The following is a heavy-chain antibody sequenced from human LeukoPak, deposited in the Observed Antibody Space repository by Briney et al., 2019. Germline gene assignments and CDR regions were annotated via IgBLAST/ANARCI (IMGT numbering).Heavy chain of an antibody. Sequence: GASVKVSCKASGYTFTGYYMHWVRQAPGQGLEWMGRINPNSGGTNYAQKFQGRVTMTRDTSISTAYMELSRLRSDDTAVYYCARVMTEWLEYYFDSWGQGTLVTVSS. V-gene: IGHV1-2*06. J-gene: IGHJ4*02. CDR3: ARVMTEWLEYYFDS. D-gene: IGHD3-3*01. CDR1: GYTFTGYY. CDR2: INPNSGGT.